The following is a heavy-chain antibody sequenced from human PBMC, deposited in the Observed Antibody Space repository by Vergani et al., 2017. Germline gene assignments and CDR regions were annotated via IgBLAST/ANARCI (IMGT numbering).Heavy chain of an antibody. V-gene: IGHV7-4-1*02. CDR2: INTNTGNP. J-gene: IGHJ6*02. CDR3: ARVLGLLWFGDYGMDV. CDR1: GYTFTSYS. Sequence: QVQLVQSGSELKKPGASVKVSCKASGYTFTSYSVNWVRQAPGQGPEWMGWINTNTGNPTYVQGFTGRFVFSLDTSGSTAYLQISSLKAEDSAVYYCARVLGLLWFGDYGMDVWGQGTTVTVSS. D-gene: IGHD3-10*01.